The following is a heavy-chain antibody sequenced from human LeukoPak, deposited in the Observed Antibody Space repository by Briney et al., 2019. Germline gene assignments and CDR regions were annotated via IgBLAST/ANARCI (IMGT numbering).Heavy chain of an antibody. CDR3: ARDRPWVAAGSFDY. CDR2: ISYDGSNK. D-gene: IGHD6-13*01. Sequence: GRSLRLSCAASGFTFSSYAMHWVRQAPGKGLEWVAVISYDGSNKYYADSVKGRFTISRDNSKNTLYLQMNSLRAEDTAVYYCARDRPWVAAGSFDYWGQGTLVTVSS. CDR1: GFTFSSYA. J-gene: IGHJ4*02. V-gene: IGHV3-30*04.